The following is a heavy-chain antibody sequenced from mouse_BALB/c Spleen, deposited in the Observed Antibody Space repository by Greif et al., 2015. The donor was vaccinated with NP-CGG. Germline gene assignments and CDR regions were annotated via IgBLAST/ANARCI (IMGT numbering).Heavy chain of an antibody. CDR2: IYPGSGNT. J-gene: IGHJ4*01. V-gene: IGHV1-84*02. CDR1: GYTFTDYY. Sequence: QVLLQQSGPELVKPGASVKISCKASGYTFTDYYINWVNQKPGQGLEWIGWIYPGSGNTKYNEKFKGKATLTVDTSSSTAYMQFSSLTSEDTAVYFCARRTGTEAMDYWGQGTSVTVSS. D-gene: IGHD4-1*01. CDR3: ARRTGTEAMDY.